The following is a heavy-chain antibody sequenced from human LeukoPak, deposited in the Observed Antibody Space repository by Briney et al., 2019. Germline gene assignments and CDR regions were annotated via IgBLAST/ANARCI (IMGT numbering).Heavy chain of an antibody. J-gene: IGHJ4*02. V-gene: IGHV3-33*01. Sequence: QPGRSLRLSCAASGFTFSSYGMHWVRQAPGKGLEWVAVIWNDGSNKYYADSVKGRFTISRDNSKNTLYLQMNSLRAEDTAVYYCARAVAGNYYFDYWGQGTLVTVSS. CDR2: IWNDGSNK. CDR3: ARAVAGNYYFDY. D-gene: IGHD6-19*01. CDR1: GFTFSSYG.